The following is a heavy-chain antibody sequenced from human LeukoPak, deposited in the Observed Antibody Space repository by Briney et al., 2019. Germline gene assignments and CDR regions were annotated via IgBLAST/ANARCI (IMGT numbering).Heavy chain of an antibody. Sequence: GESLKISCKGSGYSFTSYWIGWVRQMPGKGLEWMGIIYPGDSDTRYSPSFQGQVTISADKSISTAYLQWSSLKASDTAMYYCARAPAPFCSGGSCYNFDYWGQGTLVTVSS. CDR2: IYPGDSDT. J-gene: IGHJ4*02. D-gene: IGHD2-15*01. V-gene: IGHV5-51*01. CDR3: ARAPAPFCSGGSCYNFDY. CDR1: GYSFTSYW.